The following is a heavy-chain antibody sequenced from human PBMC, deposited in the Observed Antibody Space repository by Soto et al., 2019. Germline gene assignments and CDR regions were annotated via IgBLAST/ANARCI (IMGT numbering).Heavy chain of an antibody. Sequence: PSETLSLTCTVSGDSISSGDYYWSWIRQPPGKGLEWIGCIYYSGTTSYSPSLKSRLAISLDTSKNQFSLSLTSVTAADTAVYYCARVSGSYYYGMDVWGQGTTVTVSS. CDR2: IYYSGTT. CDR3: ARVSGSYYYGMDV. J-gene: IGHJ6*02. V-gene: IGHV4-30-4*01. CDR1: GDSISSGDYY. D-gene: IGHD1-26*01.